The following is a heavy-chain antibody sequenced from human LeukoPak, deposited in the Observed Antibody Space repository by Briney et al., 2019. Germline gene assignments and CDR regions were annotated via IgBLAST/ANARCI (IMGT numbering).Heavy chain of an antibody. CDR1: GGSTSDYY. CDR3: ARGGTLFTYFDS. Sequence: PSETLSLTCSVSGGSTSDYYWNWIRQPAGQGLEWLGCIYYTGNTAYNPSLESRLTMSLDTAKNQFSLKVTSVTAADTAVYYCARGGTLFTYFDSWGQGTLVTVSS. V-gene: IGHV4-4*07. CDR2: IYYTGNT. J-gene: IGHJ4*02. D-gene: IGHD3-10*02.